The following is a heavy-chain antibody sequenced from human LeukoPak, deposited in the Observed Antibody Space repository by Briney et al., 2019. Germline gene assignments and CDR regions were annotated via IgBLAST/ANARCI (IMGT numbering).Heavy chain of an antibody. Sequence: GGSLRLSCAASGFTFSSYAMSWVRQAPGKGLEWVATVSDGGGATYYPDSVRARFTISRDNSKNTLYLQMHSLRVEDTATYYCGKDLHFYVAMDVWGQGTTVTVSS. V-gene: IGHV3-23*01. CDR2: VSDGGGAT. J-gene: IGHJ6*02. CDR1: GFTFSSYA. D-gene: IGHD2/OR15-2a*01. CDR3: GKDLHFYVAMDV.